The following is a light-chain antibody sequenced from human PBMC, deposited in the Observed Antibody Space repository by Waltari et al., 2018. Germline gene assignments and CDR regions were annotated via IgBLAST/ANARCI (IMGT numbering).Light chain of an antibody. CDR1: QSVTSSY. Sequence: EIVLTQSPGPLSLSPGDRATLSCRASQSVTSSYLAWDQQKPGQAPRLLIYAASSRATGIPDRFSGSGSGTDFTLTISRVEPEDFAMYYCQEYGSSRTFGQGTKVEIK. J-gene: IGKJ1*01. V-gene: IGKV3-20*01. CDR3: QEYGSSRT. CDR2: AAS.